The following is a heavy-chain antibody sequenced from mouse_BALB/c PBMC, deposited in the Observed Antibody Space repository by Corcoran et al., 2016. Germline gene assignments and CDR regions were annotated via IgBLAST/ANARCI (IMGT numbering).Heavy chain of an antibody. CDR2: INPYNDGT. CDR1: ENTFTRSV. D-gene: IGHD2-1*01. CDR3: ARRGMYYGNYDY. V-gene: IGHV1S136*01. J-gene: IGHJ2*01. Sequence: EVQLQQSGHELVKRGASVKMSCKAAENTFTRSVMHWVKQKPGPGIEWIGYINPYNDGTKYNEQFKGKATLTADKSSSTAYMELSSLTSEDSAGYYGARRGMYYGNYDYWGQGITLTVSS.